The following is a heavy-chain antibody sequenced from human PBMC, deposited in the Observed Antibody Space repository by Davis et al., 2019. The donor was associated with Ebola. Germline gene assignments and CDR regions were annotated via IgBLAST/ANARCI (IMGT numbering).Heavy chain of an antibody. V-gene: IGHV3-48*02. D-gene: IGHD1-14*01. Sequence: PGGSLRPSFAAPGFTFSSYSMNWVRQAPGKGLEWVSYISSSSSTIYYADSVKGRFTNNRDNAKNSLYLQMNSLRDEDTAVYYCARDPNLRDVWGKGTTVTVSS. CDR1: GFTFSSYS. CDR3: ARDPNLRDV. CDR2: ISSSSSTI. J-gene: IGHJ6*04.